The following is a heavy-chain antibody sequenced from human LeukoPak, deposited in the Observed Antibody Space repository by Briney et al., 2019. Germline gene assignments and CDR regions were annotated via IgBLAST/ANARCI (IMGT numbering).Heavy chain of an antibody. Sequence: SETLSLTCTVSGGSISSGDYYWSWIRQPPGKGLEWIGYIYYSGSTYYNPSLKSRVTISVDTSKNQFSLKLSSVTAADTAVYYCARRAIVGATIDYWGQGTLVTVSS. J-gene: IGHJ4*02. CDR1: GGSISSGDYY. CDR3: ARRAIVGATIDY. V-gene: IGHV4-30-4*08. D-gene: IGHD1-26*01. CDR2: IYYSGST.